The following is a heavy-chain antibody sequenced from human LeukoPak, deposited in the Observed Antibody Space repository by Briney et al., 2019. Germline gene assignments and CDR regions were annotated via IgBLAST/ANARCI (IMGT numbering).Heavy chain of an antibody. CDR2: INPNSGGT. CDR3: ASQRSSDSTDGYYFDY. CDR1: GYTFTGYY. D-gene: IGHD6-19*01. J-gene: IGHJ4*02. Sequence: ASVKVSCKASGYTFTGYYMHWVRQAPGQGLEWMGWINPNSGGTNYAQKFQGRVTMTRDTSISTAYMELSRLTSDDTAVYYCASQRSSDSTDGYYFDYWGQGTLVTVSS. V-gene: IGHV1-2*02.